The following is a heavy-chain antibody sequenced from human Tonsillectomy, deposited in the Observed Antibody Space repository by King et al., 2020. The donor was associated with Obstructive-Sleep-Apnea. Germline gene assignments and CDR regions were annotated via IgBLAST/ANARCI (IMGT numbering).Heavy chain of an antibody. V-gene: IGHV3-7*03. CDR3: ARDNHSGSGSSY. Sequence: VQLVESGGGLVQPGGSLRLSCAASGFTFSSYWMSWVRQAPGKGLEWVANIQQAGSQKYYVDSVKGRFTISRDNAKNSLYLQMSSLRAEDTAVYYCARDNHSGSGSSYWGQGTLVIVSS. D-gene: IGHD3-10*01. J-gene: IGHJ4*02. CDR2: IQQAGSQK. CDR1: GFTFSSYW.